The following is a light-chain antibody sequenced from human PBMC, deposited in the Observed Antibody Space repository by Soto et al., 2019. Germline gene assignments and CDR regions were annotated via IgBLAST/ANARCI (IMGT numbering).Light chain of an antibody. CDR3: QQYSSLPHT. CDR1: QSVTNSY. CDR2: GIS. Sequence: EIVLTQSPGILSLSPGERATLSCRATQSVTNSYFAWYQQKPGQAPRLLIYGISSRATDLPDRFGGSGSGKDFTLTISRLEPEDFAVYYCQQYSSLPHTFGQGTKLEVK. J-gene: IGKJ2*01. V-gene: IGKV3-20*01.